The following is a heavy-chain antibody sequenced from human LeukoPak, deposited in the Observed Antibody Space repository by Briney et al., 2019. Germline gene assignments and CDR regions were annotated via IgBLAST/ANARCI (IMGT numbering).Heavy chain of an antibody. Sequence: KASQTLSLTCTVSGGSISSGGYYWSWIRQPPGKGLEWIGEINHSGSTNYNPSLKSRVTISVDTSKNQFSLKLSSVTAADTAVYYCARSITMVRGVLPWGQGTLVTVSS. CDR1: GGSISSGGYY. D-gene: IGHD3-10*01. V-gene: IGHV4-30-2*01. CDR3: ARSITMVRGVLP. CDR2: INHSGST. J-gene: IGHJ5*02.